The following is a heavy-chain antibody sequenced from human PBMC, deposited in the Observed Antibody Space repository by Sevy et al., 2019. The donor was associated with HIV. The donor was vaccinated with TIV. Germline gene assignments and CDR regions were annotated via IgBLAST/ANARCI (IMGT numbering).Heavy chain of an antibody. D-gene: IGHD3-16*02. CDR3: VHLYVWGSYRYNAFDI. CDR1: GYSFPSYW. Sequence: GESLKISCKGSGYSFPSYWIGWVRQMPGKGLEWMGIIYPGDSDTRYSPSFQGQVTISAHKSISTAYLQWSSLKASDTVMYYCVHLYVWGSYRYNAFDIWGQGPMVTVSS. V-gene: IGHV5-51*01. J-gene: IGHJ3*02. CDR2: IYPGDSDT.